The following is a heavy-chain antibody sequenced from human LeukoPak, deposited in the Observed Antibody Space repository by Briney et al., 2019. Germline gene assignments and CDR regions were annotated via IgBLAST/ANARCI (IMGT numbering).Heavy chain of an antibody. D-gene: IGHD6-6*01. CDR2: ISGGGGST. CDR1: GFTVSSNF. CDR3: AKDYGSSSTNWFDP. J-gene: IGHJ5*02. V-gene: IGHV3-23*01. Sequence: GGSLRLSCAASGFTVSSNFMNWVRQAPGKGLEWVSAISGGGGSTYYADSVKGRFTISRDNSKNTLYLQMSCLRAEDTAVYYCAKDYGSSSTNWFDPWGQGTLVTVSS.